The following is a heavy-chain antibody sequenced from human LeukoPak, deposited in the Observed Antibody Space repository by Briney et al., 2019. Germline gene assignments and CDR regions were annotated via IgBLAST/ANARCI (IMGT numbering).Heavy chain of an antibody. CDR3: AEHSSGYYLR. J-gene: IGHJ4*02. V-gene: IGHV4-34*01. Sequence: SETLSLTCAVYGGSFSGYYWSWIRQPSGKGLEWIGEINHSGSTNYNPSLKSRVTISVDTSKNQFSLKLSSVTAADTAVYYCAEHSSGYYLRWGQGTLVTVSS. CDR1: GGSFSGYY. CDR2: INHSGST. D-gene: IGHD3-22*01.